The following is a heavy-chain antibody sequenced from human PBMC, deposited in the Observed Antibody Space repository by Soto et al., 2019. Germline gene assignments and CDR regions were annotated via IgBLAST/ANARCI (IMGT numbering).Heavy chain of an antibody. J-gene: IGHJ4*02. CDR2: INHSGST. D-gene: IGHD3-10*02. CDR3: ARSVRNKLDY. CDR1: GGSFSGYY. Sequence: SETLSLTCAVYGGSFSGYYWSWIRQPPGKGLEWIGEINHSGSTNYNPSLKSRVTISVDKSKNQFSLKLSSVTAADTAVYYCARSVRNKLDYWGQGTLVTVSS. V-gene: IGHV4-34*01.